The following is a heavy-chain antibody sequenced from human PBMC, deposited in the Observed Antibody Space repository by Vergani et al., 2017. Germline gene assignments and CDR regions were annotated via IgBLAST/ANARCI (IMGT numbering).Heavy chain of an antibody. CDR3: AGDLRRHRPYYYGMDV. J-gene: IGHJ6*02. CDR2: ISSSSSYT. V-gene: IGHV3-11*05. CDR1: GFTFSDYY. Sequence: QVQLVESGGGLVKPGGSLRLSCAASGFTFSDYYMSWIRQAPGKGLEWVSYISSSSSYTNYADSVKGRFTISRDNAKNSLYLQMNSLRAEDTAVYYCAGDLRRHRPYYYGMDVWGQGTTVTVSS.